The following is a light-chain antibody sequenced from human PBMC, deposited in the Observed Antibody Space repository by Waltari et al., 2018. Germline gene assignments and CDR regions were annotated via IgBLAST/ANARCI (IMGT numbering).Light chain of an antibody. CDR3: QQYNNWPFT. Sequence: EMVMTQSPATLSLSPGEGATLSCRASQTVSSNLAWYQQKPGQAPRLLIYGGSTRDTGIPARFSGSGSGTDFTLTISSLQSEDFAVYYCQQYNNWPFTFGQGTRLEIK. CDR2: GGS. CDR1: QTVSSN. J-gene: IGKJ5*01. V-gene: IGKV3-15*01.